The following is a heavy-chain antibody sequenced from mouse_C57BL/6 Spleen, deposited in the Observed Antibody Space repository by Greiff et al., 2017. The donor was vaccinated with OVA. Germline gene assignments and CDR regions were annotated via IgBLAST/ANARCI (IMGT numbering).Heavy chain of an antibody. V-gene: IGHV1-82*01. D-gene: IGHD2-1*01. Sequence: VKLQQSGPELVKPGASVKISCKASGYAFSSSWMNWVKQRPGKGLEWIGRIYPGDGDTNYNGKFKGKATLTADKSSSTAYMQLSSLTSEDSAVYFCAPVYYGNSFLDYWGQGTTLTVSS. CDR2: IYPGDGDT. J-gene: IGHJ2*01. CDR3: APVYYGNSFLDY. CDR1: GYAFSSSW.